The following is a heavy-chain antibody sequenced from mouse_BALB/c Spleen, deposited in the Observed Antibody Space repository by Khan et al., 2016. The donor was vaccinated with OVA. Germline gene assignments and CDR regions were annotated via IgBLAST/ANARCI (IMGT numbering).Heavy chain of an antibody. V-gene: IGHV1-26*01. CDR1: GYSFTVYY. D-gene: IGHD2-12*01. CDR3: ARGYEFFPY. CDR2: VNPTNGDT. J-gene: IGHJ3*01. Sequence: VQLKESGPDLVKPGASVKISCKASGYSFTVYYMTWVKQSHGKSPEWIGRVNPTNGDTNSNQNFKGKAILTVDKSSNTAYMELRSLTSEDSAVFYCARGYEFFPYWGQGTLVTVSA.